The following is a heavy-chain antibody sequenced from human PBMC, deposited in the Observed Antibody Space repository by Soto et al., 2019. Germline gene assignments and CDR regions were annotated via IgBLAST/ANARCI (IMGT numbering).Heavy chain of an antibody. Sequence: QLQLQESGPGLVKPSETLSLTCTVSGGSISSSSYYWVWIRQPPGKGLEWIGRIYYSESTYYNPSLKSQVTVPVDTSKNQFSLKLSAVTAADAAVYSCARGAYGYYGIYLGQGTLVTVSS. V-gene: IGHV4-39*01. CDR1: GGSISSSSYY. CDR2: IYYSEST. CDR3: ARGAYGYYGIY. J-gene: IGHJ4*02. D-gene: IGHD5-18*01.